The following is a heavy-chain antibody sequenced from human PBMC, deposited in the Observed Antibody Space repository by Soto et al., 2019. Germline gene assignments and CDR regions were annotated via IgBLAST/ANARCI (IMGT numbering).Heavy chain of an antibody. CDR2: INPSGGST. V-gene: IGHV1-46*01. J-gene: IGHJ4*02. CDR3: ASHRGLRYCGGDCSYFDY. CDR1: GYTFTSYY. Sequence: QVQLVQSGAEVKKPGASVKVSCKASGYTFTSYYMHWVRQAPGQGLEWMGIINPSGGSTSYAQKFQGRVTMTRDTSTSTVYMELSSLRSEDTAVYYCASHRGLRYCGGDCSYFDYWGQGTLVTVSS. D-gene: IGHD2-21*02.